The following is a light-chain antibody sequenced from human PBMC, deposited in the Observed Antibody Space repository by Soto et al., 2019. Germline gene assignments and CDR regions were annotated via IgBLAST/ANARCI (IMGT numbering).Light chain of an antibody. CDR2: NNN. CDR1: SSNIGSNT. J-gene: IGLJ3*02. Sequence: QSVLTQPPLASGTPGQWVTISCSGSSSNIGSNTVHWYQQLPGTAPRLLIYNNNQRPSGVPDRLSASKSGTSASLALTEVQSEDEADYYCASWDDSLNAWVFGGGTKLTVL. CDR3: ASWDDSLNAWV. V-gene: IGLV1-44*01.